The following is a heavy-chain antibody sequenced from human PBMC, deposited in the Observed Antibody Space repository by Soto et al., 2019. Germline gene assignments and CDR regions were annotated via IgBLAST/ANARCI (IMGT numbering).Heavy chain of an antibody. CDR1: GFALRIYG. J-gene: IGHJ5*02. V-gene: IGHV3-30*02. CDR2: IRYDGSDK. D-gene: IGHD1-20*01. Sequence: QVQLVESRGGVVQSGGPLRLACVASGFALRIYGMHWVRQAPGKGLEWLSFIRYDGSDKYYAESVKGRFTISRDNSENTLYLEMSSLTGEDTAIYYCASDQGIPEDWLDPLGRGTQVTVSS. CDR3: ASDQGIPEDWLDP.